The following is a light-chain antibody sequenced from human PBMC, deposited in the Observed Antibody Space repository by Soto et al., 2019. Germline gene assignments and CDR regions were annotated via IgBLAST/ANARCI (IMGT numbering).Light chain of an antibody. CDR2: NAS. CDR1: QSVDSS. Sequence: EIVLTQSPATLSLSPGERPTLSCRASQSVDSSLAWYQQRPGQAPRILIFNASIRPPGIPNRLGVSGSGTVFTLTISSLEPEDFAVCYCQQRSSWPSYSFGEGTKLEIK. CDR3: QQRSSWPSYS. V-gene: IGKV3-11*01. J-gene: IGKJ2*03.